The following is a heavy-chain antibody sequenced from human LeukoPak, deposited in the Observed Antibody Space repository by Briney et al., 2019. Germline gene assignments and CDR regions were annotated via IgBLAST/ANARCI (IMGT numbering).Heavy chain of an antibody. CDR1: GYTFTSNY. V-gene: IGHV1-46*01. J-gene: IGHJ3*02. Sequence: ASVKVSCKASGYTFTSNYIHWVRQAPGQGLEWMGMIYPRDGSTSYAQKFQGRVTVTRDTSTSTVHMELSGLRSDDTAVYYCARDRGGRPHAFDIWGQGTMVTVSS. D-gene: IGHD2-15*01. CDR3: ARDRGGRPHAFDI. CDR2: IYPRDGST.